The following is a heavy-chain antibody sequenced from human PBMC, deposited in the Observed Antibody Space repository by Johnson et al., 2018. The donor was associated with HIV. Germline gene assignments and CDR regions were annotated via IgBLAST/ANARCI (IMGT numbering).Heavy chain of an antibody. D-gene: IGHD3-22*01. V-gene: IGHV3-11*04. Sequence: QVQLVESGGGLVQPGGSLRLSCAASGFTFSDYYMTWIRQAPGKRLAWVSYISSSGTNRYYADSVKGRFTISRDNTKNFLYLQMNTLRAEDTAGYYCARGGYYYDSYDAFDIWGQGTLVTVSS. CDR3: ARGGYYYDSYDAFDI. CDR1: GFTFSDYY. CDR2: ISSSGTNR. J-gene: IGHJ3*02.